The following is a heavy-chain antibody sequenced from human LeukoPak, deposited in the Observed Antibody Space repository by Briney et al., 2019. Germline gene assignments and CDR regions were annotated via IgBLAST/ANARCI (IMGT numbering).Heavy chain of an antibody. Sequence: GGSLRLSCAASGFTVSSNYMSWVRQAPGKGLEWVSVIYSGGSTYYADSVKGRFTISRDNSKNTLYLQMNSLRAEDTAVYYCATEHYDILTGYHDYWGQGTLVTVSS. V-gene: IGHV3-53*01. CDR1: GFTVSSNY. D-gene: IGHD3-9*01. CDR2: IYSGGST. CDR3: ATEHYDILTGYHDY. J-gene: IGHJ4*02.